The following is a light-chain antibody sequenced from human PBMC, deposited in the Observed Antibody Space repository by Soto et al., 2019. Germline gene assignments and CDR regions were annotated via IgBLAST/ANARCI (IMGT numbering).Light chain of an antibody. V-gene: IGLV4-69*01. CDR2: LNNDGSH. CDR3: QTWVTGIYA. J-gene: IGLJ1*01. Sequence: QPVLTQSPSASASPGASVKITCTLSSGHSSYAIAWHQQQPEKGPRYLMKLNNDGSHSKGDGIPDRFSGSSSGAERYLTISSLQSEDEADYYCQTWVTGIYAFGTGTKLTVL. CDR1: SGHSSYA.